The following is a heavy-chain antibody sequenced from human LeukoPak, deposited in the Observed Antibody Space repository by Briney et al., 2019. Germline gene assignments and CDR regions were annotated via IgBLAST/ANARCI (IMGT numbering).Heavy chain of an antibody. V-gene: IGHV1-2*02. Sequence: GASVKVSCKASGYTFSGYYIHWVRQAPGQGLEWMGWINPNSGDTHYAQKFQGRVTLTRDTSITTAYMELSSLTSDVTAVYYCARGGFDYWGQGTLVTVSS. CDR2: INPNSGDT. J-gene: IGHJ4*02. CDR3: ARGGFDY. CDR1: GYTFSGYY.